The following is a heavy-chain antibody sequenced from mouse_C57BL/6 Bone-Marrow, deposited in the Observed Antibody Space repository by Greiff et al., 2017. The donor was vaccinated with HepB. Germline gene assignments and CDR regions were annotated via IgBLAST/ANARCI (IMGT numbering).Heavy chain of an antibody. J-gene: IGHJ3*01. Sequence: VQLQQSGTELVKPGASVKLSCKASGYTFTSYWMHWVKQRPGQGLEWIGNINPSNGGTNYNEKFKSKATMTVDKSSSTAYMQLRSLTSEDSEVYYSAKYWGLPLFAYWGQVTLVTVSA. CDR1: GYTFTSYW. V-gene: IGHV1-53*01. CDR2: INPSNGGT. CDR3: AKYWGLPLFAY. D-gene: IGHD3-1*01.